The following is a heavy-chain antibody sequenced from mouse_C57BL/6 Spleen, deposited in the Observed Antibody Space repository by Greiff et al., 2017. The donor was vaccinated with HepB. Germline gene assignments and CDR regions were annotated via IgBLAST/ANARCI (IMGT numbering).Heavy chain of an antibody. CDR3: ARSYGNFYFDY. CDR2: IYPRSGNT. J-gene: IGHJ2*01. V-gene: IGHV1-81*01. CDR1: GYTFTSYG. Sequence: VQLQESGAELARPGGSVKLSCKASGYTFTSYGISWVKQRTGQGLEWVGEIYPRSGNTYYNEKFKGKATLTADKSSSTAYMELRSLTSEDSAVYFCARSYGNFYFDYWGQGTTLTVSS. D-gene: IGHD2-1*01.